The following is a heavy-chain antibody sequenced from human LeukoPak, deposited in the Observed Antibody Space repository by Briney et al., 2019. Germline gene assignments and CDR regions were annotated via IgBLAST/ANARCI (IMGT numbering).Heavy chain of an antibody. CDR2: FGISGTI. CDR3: AGYGVYPY. J-gene: IGHJ4*02. Sequence: GGSLRLSCAAPGFAVNTYDMHWVRQAPGEGPQWIAYFGISGTIYYADSVRGRFTISRDSAKNSLYLQMNGLRVDDTAIYYCAGYGVYPYWGQGTPVTASS. CDR1: GFAVNTYD. D-gene: IGHD5/OR15-5a*01. V-gene: IGHV3-48*01.